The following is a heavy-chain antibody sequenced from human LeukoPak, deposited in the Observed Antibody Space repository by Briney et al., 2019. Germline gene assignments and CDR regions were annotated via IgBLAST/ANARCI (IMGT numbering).Heavy chain of an antibody. CDR3: ARGSGERGAFDI. V-gene: IGHV1-46*01. J-gene: IGHJ3*02. Sequence: WGSVKVSCTASGYTFTSYYMRWVRQAPGQGLEWMGIINASGGSTSYAHKFQGRVTITRDMSTSKIYMELSSLRSEDTAVYYCARGSGERGAFDIWGQGTMVTVSS. CDR1: GYTFTSYY. CDR2: INASGGST. D-gene: IGHD3-3*01.